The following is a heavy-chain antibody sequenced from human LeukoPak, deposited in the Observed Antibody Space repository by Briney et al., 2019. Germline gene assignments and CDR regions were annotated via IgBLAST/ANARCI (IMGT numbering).Heavy chain of an antibody. J-gene: IGHJ3*01. D-gene: IGHD7-27*01. CDR1: GFSFSTYG. CDR3: AREKRAGTGGSMATFDL. Sequence: GGSLILSCGASGFSFSTYGMHWVRQAPGKGLEWVAVIWSDGNNKYYAESVVGRFTISRDNSKNTLSLQMDSLRAEDTAVYYCAREKRAGTGGSMATFDLWGQGTLVTVSS. CDR2: IWSDGNNK. V-gene: IGHV3-33*01.